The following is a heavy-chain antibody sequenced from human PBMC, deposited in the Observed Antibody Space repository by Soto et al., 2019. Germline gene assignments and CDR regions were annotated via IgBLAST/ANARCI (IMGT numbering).Heavy chain of an antibody. CDR3: ASVRREYDNSGPVDY. D-gene: IGHD3-22*01. CDR1: GGSISSGDYS. J-gene: IGHJ4*02. CDR2: IYYGGST. Sequence: SETLSLTCAVSGGSISSGDYSWNWIRQPPGKGLEWIGYIYYGGSTYYNPSLQSRVTMSVDRSRNQFSLKLNSVTAADTAVYYCASVRREYDNSGPVDYWGQGTLVTVSS. V-gene: IGHV4-30-2*01.